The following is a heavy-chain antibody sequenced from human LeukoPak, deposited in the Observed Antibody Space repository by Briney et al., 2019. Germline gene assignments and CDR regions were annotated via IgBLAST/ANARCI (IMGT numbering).Heavy chain of an antibody. J-gene: IGHJ4*02. CDR3: AKDGGG. V-gene: IGHV3-9*01. Sequence: GGSLRLSCAASGFTFDDYAMHWVRQAPGKGLEWVSGISWNSGSIGYADSVKGRFTISRDNAKNSLYLQMNSLRAEDTALYYCAKDGGGWGQGTLVTVSS. CDR1: GFTFDDYA. D-gene: IGHD2-15*01. CDR2: ISWNSGSI.